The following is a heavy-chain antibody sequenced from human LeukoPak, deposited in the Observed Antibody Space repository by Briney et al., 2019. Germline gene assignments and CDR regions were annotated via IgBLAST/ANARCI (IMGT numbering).Heavy chain of an antibody. CDR1: GFTFSDYY. D-gene: IGHD3-10*01. V-gene: IGHV3-11*04. CDR3: ARDHAGSGDYFDY. CDR2: ISNSDSTI. J-gene: IGHJ4*02. Sequence: PGGSLRLSCAASGFTFSDYYMSWIRQAPGKGLEWISYISNSDSTIYYADSVKGRFTISRDNAENSLFLQMDSLRAEDTAVYYCARDHAGSGDYFDYWGQGTLVTVSS.